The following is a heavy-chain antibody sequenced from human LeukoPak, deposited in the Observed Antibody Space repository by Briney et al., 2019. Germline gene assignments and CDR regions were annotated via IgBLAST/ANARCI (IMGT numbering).Heavy chain of an antibody. Sequence: GRSLRLSCAASGFIFSNYYMHWVRQAPGKGLEWVSSISHSSSDIYYADSVKGRFTISRDNAENSVYLQMNSLRDEDTAVYYCARGFYNGIGHHFDYWGQGTLVTVSS. CDR1: GFIFSNYY. CDR2: ISHSSSDI. CDR3: ARGFYNGIGHHFDY. V-gene: IGHV3-48*02. D-gene: IGHD2-2*02. J-gene: IGHJ4*02.